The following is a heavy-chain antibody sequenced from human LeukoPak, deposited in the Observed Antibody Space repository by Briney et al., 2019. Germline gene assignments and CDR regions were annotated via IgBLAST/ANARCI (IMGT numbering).Heavy chain of an antibody. J-gene: IGHJ4*02. Sequence: ASVKVSCKASGYTFTSYYMHWVRQAPGQGLEWMGIINPSGGSTSYAQKFQGRVSMTRDTSTSTVYMELSSLRSKDTAVYYCARVAGLYFDYWGQGTLVTVSS. CDR3: ARVAGLYFDY. V-gene: IGHV1-46*01. CDR1: GYTFTSYY. D-gene: IGHD3-22*01. CDR2: INPSGGST.